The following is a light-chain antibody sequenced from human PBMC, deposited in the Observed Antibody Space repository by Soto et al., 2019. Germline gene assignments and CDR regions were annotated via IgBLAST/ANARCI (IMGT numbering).Light chain of an antibody. V-gene: IGLV3-21*04. Sequence: SYELPQPPSVSVAPGKTASITCGGNNIGSKSVHWYQQKPGQAPVLVISYDSDRPSGIPERFSGSNSGNTATLTISRVEAGDEADYYCQVWASIGEQVFGGGTKLTVL. CDR2: YDS. CDR1: NIGSKS. CDR3: QVWASIGEQV. J-gene: IGLJ3*02.